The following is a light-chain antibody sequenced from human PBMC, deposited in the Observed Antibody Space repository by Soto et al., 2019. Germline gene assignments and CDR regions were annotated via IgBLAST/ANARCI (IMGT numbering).Light chain of an antibody. J-gene: IGKJ5*01. CDR1: QSVSSN. V-gene: IGKV3-11*01. CDR3: LPRSMLIS. CDR2: DAS. Sequence: EIAMTNCAVTVSLYAEERATLSCRASQSVSSNLAWYQQKPGQAPRLLIYDASNRATGIPARFSGSGSGTDFTLTISILAHEDFGVYCCLPRSMLISSGEGTRLDI.